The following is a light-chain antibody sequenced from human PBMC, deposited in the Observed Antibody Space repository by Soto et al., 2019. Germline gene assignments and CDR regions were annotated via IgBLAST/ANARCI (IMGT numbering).Light chain of an antibody. CDR3: SSFAGSTVV. J-gene: IGLJ2*01. Sequence: QSALTQPPSASGAPGQSGTITCSGTSSDVGEENYVSLYQQHPGKVPKLILYEVSKPPSGVPDRFSGSRSGNAASLTVSGLQAEDEADYYCSSFAGSTVVFGGGTKLTVL. CDR2: EVS. V-gene: IGLV2-8*01. CDR1: SSDVGEENY.